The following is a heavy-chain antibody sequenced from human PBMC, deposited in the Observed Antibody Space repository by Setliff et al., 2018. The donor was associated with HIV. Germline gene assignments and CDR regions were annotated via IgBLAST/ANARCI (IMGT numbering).Heavy chain of an antibody. Sequence: ASVKVSCKASGYTFTGYYMHWVRQAPGQGLEWMGRINPNSGGTNYAQKFQGRVTMTRDTSMNTAYMELSRLRSDDTAVYYCAGAGSGSPLKLFDYWGQGTLVTVSS. CDR2: INPNSGGT. V-gene: IGHV1-2*06. D-gene: IGHD1-26*01. CDR3: AGAGSGSPLKLFDY. CDR1: GYTFTGYY. J-gene: IGHJ4*02.